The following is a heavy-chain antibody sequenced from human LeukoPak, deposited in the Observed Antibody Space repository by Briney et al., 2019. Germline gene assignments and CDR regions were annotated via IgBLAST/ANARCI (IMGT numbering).Heavy chain of an antibody. Sequence: GGSLRLSCAASGFTVNSNYMTWVRQAPGKGLEWVSGISWNSGSIGYADSVKGRFTISRDNVKNSLYLQMNSLRAEDTAFYYCAKDIDSSGYYPAEYWGQGTLVTVSS. CDR2: ISWNSGSI. D-gene: IGHD3-22*01. J-gene: IGHJ4*02. CDR3: AKDIDSSGYYPAEY. V-gene: IGHV3-9*01. CDR1: GFTVNSNY.